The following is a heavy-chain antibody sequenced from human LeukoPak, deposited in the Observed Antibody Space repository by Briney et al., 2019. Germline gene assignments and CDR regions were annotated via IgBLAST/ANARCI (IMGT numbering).Heavy chain of an antibody. CDR3: ARGVVIAEGEGMDV. Sequence: SETLSLTCTVSGDSISTGNYYWSWIRQPAGKGLEWIGSGSTNYNPSLKSRVTISVDTSKNHFSLKLTSVTAADTAVYHCARGVVIAEGEGMDVWGQGTTVTVS. D-gene: IGHD2-21*01. V-gene: IGHV4-61*02. J-gene: IGHJ6*02. CDR1: GDSISTGNYY. CDR2: GST.